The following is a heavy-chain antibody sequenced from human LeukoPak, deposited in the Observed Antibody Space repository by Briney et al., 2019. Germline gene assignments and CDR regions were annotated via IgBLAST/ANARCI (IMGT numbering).Heavy chain of an antibody. V-gene: IGHV1-18*01. D-gene: IGHD1-7*01. CDR2: ISAYNGNT. CDR3: ARDPYRYNWNSRWFDP. J-gene: IGHJ5*02. CDR1: GYTFTSYG. Sequence: GASVKVSCKASGYTFTSYGISWVRQAPGQGLEWMGWISAYNGNTNYAQKLQGRVTMTTDTSTSPAYMELRSLRSDDTAVYYCARDPYRYNWNSRWFDPWGQGTLVTVSS.